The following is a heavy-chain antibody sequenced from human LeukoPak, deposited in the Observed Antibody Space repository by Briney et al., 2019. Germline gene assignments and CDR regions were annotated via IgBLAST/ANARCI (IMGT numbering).Heavy chain of an antibody. V-gene: IGHV1-2*02. CDR3: ARVRGYCSDGRCLF. CDR2: INTNIGDS. CDR1: GYSFTGYH. Sequence: GASVKVSCKASGYSFTGYHIHWVRQAPGQGLEWMGCINTNIGDSIYAKKFKGRITMTRDTSITTAYMEVASLRSDDTAVYYCARVRGYCSDGRCLFWGQGTPVTVSS. J-gene: IGHJ4*02. D-gene: IGHD2-15*01.